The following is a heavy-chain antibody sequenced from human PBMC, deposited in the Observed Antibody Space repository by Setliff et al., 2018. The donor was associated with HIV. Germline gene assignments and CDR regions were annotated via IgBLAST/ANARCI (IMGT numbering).Heavy chain of an antibody. D-gene: IGHD3-10*01. CDR2: IHYSGST. CDR3: ASLDGSESPYIYYYYMDV. Sequence: SETLSLTCAVYGGSFSGYYWSWIRQPPGKGLEWIGEIHYSGSTNYNPSLKSRAAISVDTSKNQISLKLSSVTAADTAVYYCASLDGSESPYIYYYYMDVWGEGTAVTVSS. CDR1: GGSFSGYY. V-gene: IGHV4-34*01. J-gene: IGHJ6*03.